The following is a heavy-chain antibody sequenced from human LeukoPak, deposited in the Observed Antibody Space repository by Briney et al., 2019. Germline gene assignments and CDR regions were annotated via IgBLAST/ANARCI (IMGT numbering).Heavy chain of an antibody. V-gene: IGHV5-51*01. Sequence: GVPLKISCKGSGYSFTSYWIDWVRQMPGKGLEWMWIIYPGDSDTRYSPSFQGQVTISADKSISTAYLQWSSLKASDTAMYYCARAASSSSSFYYYYMDVWGKGTTVTVSS. J-gene: IGHJ6*03. CDR2: IYPGDSDT. CDR1: GYSFTSYW. D-gene: IGHD6-6*01. CDR3: ARAASSSSSFYYYYMDV.